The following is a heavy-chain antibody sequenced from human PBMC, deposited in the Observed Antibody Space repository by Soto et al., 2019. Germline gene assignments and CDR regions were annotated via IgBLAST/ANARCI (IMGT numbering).Heavy chain of an antibody. V-gene: IGHV1-2*02. Sequence: ASVKVSCKDSGFTFTGYYRRRVREDPGQGIEWMGWSSPNSGDTHYAQKFQDRVTMTRDTSITTAYLGLSRLSSDYTPVYYCAGESVCGTSSCYFDSWGQGTLVTVSS. CDR2: SSPNSGDT. J-gene: IGHJ4*03. CDR1: GFTFTGYY. D-gene: IGHD2-2*01. CDR3: AGESVCGTSSCYFDS.